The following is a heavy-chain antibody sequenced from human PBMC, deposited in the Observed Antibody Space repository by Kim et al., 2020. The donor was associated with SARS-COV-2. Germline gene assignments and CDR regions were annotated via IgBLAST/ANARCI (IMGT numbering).Heavy chain of an antibody. Sequence: SETLSLTCAVYGGSFSGYYWSWIRQPPGKGLEWIGEINHSGSTNYNPSFKSRVTISVDTSKNQFSLKLSSVTAADTAVYYCAGERRGGYYYYYGMDVWGQGSTVTVSS. CDR2: INHSGST. CDR3: AGERRGGYYYYYGMDV. D-gene: IGHD1-1*01. CDR1: GGSFSGYY. J-gene: IGHJ6*02. V-gene: IGHV4-34*01.